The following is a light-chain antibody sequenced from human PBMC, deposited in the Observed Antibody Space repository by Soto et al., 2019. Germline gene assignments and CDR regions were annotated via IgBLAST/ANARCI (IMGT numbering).Light chain of an antibody. CDR1: SDDIGGHDR. CDR2: EVI. Sequence: QSALTQPPSVSGSPGQSVTLSCTGSSDDIGGHDRVSWYQQPPGTAPKLIIYEVIYRPSGVPDRFSGSKSGNTASLTISGLQAEDEGHYFCNSYSATHSVIFGGGTKLTVL. V-gene: IGLV2-18*02. J-gene: IGLJ2*01. CDR3: NSYSATHSVI.